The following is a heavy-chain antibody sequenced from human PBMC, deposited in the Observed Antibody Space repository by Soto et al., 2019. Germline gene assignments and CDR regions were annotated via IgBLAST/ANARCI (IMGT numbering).Heavy chain of an antibody. D-gene: IGHD2-2*01. CDR3: ARGGIVVVPAAKRVDY. CDR1: GGSFSGYY. V-gene: IGHV4-34*01. CDR2: INHSGST. Sequence: QVQLQQWGAGLLKPSETLSLTCAVYGGSFSGYYWSWIRQPPGKGLEWIGEINHSGSTNYNPSLKSRVTISVDTSKNQVSLKLSSVTAADTAVYYCARGGIVVVPAAKRVDYWGQGTLVTVSS. J-gene: IGHJ4*02.